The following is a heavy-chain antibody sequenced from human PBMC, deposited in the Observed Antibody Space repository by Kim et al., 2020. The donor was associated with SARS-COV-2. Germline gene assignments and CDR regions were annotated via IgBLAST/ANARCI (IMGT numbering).Heavy chain of an antibody. CDR1: GDSVSSNSAA. V-gene: IGHV6-1*01. Sequence: SQTLSLTCAISGDSVSSNSAAWNWIRPSPSRGLEWLGRTYYRSKWYNDYAVSVKSRITINPDTSKNQFSLQLNSVTPEDTAVYYCARTDIAAAGDDFDYWGQGTLVTVSS. CDR3: ARTDIAAAGDDFDY. J-gene: IGHJ4*02. D-gene: IGHD6-13*01. CDR2: TYYRSKWYN.